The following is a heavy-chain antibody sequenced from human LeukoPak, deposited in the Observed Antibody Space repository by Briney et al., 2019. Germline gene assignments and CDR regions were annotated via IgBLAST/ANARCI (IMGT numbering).Heavy chain of an antibody. CDR1: GFTFSDYY. Sequence: GGSLRLSCAASGFTFSDYYMSWIRQAPGKGLEWVANIKQDGSEKYYVDSVKGRFTISRDNAKNSLYLQMNSLRAEDTAVYYCARDSMVRGVPFDYWGQGTLVTVSS. D-gene: IGHD3-10*01. J-gene: IGHJ4*02. CDR3: ARDSMVRGVPFDY. CDR2: IKQDGSEK. V-gene: IGHV3-7*01.